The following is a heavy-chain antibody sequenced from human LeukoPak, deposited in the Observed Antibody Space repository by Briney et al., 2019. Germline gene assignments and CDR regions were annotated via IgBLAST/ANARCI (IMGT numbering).Heavy chain of an antibody. J-gene: IGHJ4*02. D-gene: IGHD1-26*01. Sequence: PGGSLRLSCAASGFTFSSYAMHWVRQAPGKGLEWVAVISYDGSNKYYADSVKGRFTISRDNSKNTLYLQMNSLRAEDTAVYYCARDKGPGIVGATTYDYWGQGTLVTVSS. CDR1: GFTFSSYA. CDR2: ISYDGSNK. V-gene: IGHV3-30-3*01. CDR3: ARDKGPGIVGATTYDY.